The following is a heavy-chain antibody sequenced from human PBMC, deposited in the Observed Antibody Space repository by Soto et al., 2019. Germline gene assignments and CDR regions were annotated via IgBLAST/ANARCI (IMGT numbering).Heavy chain of an antibody. V-gene: IGHV4-59*01. J-gene: IGHJ4*02. Sequence: QVQLQESGPGLVKPSETLSLTCTVSGGSISSYYWSWILQPPGKGLEWIGYIYYSGSTNYNPSLKSRVTISVDTSKNQSSLKLSSVTAADTAVYYCASSGEYSGYDPPGYWGQGTLVTVSS. CDR3: ASSGEYSGYDPPGY. CDR2: IYYSGST. CDR1: GGSISSYY. D-gene: IGHD5-12*01.